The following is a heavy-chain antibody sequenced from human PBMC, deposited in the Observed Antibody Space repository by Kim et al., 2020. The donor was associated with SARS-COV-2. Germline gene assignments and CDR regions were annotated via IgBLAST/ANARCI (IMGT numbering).Heavy chain of an antibody. CDR2: IRSKAYGGTT. CDR3: TRDLVGATRFYY. D-gene: IGHD1-26*01. V-gene: IGHV3-49*04. Sequence: GGSLRLSCTASGFTFGDYAMSWVRQAPGKGLEWVGFIRSKAYGGTTEYAASVKGRFTISRDDSKSIAYLQMNSLKTEDTAVYYCTRDLVGATRFYYWGQGTLVTVSS. J-gene: IGHJ4*02. CDR1: GFTFGDYA.